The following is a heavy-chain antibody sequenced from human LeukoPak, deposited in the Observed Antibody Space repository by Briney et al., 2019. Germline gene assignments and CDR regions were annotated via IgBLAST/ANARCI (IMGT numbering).Heavy chain of an antibody. CDR2: IYYSGST. CDR3: ARGTAVYGEYPPPPYYYYYYMDV. D-gene: IGHD4-17*01. CDR1: GGSISSYY. J-gene: IGHJ6*03. V-gene: IGHV4-59*01. Sequence: SETLSLTCTVSGGSISSYYWSWIRQPPGKGLEWIGYIYYSGSTNYNPSLKSRVTISVDTSKNQFSLKLSSVTAADTAVYYCARGTAVYGEYPPPPYYYYYYMDVWGKGTTVTVSS.